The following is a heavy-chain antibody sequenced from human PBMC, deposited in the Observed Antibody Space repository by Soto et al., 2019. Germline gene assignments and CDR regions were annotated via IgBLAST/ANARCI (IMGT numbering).Heavy chain of an antibody. D-gene: IGHD2-2*01. J-gene: IGHJ6*02. V-gene: IGHV4-38-2*01. CDR1: GYVITNGYH. CDR3: TRIYCTTTSCFINGMDV. CDR2: ISHSGDT. Sequence: ILSLTCAVSGYVITNGYHRGWIRQPPGKELEWIGTISHSGDTYYNPSLKSRVTISIDTAKNHLSLILSSVTAADTATYYCTRIYCTTTSCFINGMDVWGQGTTVTVSS.